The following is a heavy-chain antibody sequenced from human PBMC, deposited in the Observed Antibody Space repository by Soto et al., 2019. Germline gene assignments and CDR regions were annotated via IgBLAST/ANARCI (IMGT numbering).Heavy chain of an antibody. Sequence: QLQLQESGSGLVKPSQTLSLTCAVSGGSISSGGYSWSWIRQPPGKGLEWTGYIYHSGSTYYNPSPKSRATISVDRAKNQFSLKLSSVTAADTAVYYCASRYYDILTCSHWFDPWGQGTLVTVSS. CDR2: IYHSGST. D-gene: IGHD3-9*01. CDR3: ASRYYDILTCSHWFDP. CDR1: GGSISSGGYS. J-gene: IGHJ5*02. V-gene: IGHV4-30-2*01.